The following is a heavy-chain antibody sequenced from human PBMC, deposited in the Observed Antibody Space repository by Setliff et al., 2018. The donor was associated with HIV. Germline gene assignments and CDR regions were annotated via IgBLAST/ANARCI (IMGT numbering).Heavy chain of an antibody. CDR2: VRYDGSSK. D-gene: IGHD3-22*01. V-gene: IGHV3-30*02. CDR3: AKDLVYYDSSGDLDY. Sequence: GGSLRLSCAAFGFTFSNYGMHWVRQAPGKGLECVAFVRYDGSSKYYSDSVKGRFTISRDNSKNSLYLQMNSLRAEDTAVYYCAKDLVYYDSSGDLDYWGQGTLVTVSS. J-gene: IGHJ4*02. CDR1: GFTFSNYG.